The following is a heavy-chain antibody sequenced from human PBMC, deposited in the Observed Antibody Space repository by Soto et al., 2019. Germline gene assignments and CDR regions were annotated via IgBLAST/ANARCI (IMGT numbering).Heavy chain of an antibody. Sequence: LSLTCTVSGGSISSSSYYWGWIRQPPGKGLEWIGSIYYSGSTYYNPSLKSRVTISVDTSKNQFSLKLSSVTAADTAVYYCARLTIFGVVTTSYYFDYWGQGTLVTVSS. CDR1: GGSISSSSYY. CDR3: ARLTIFGVVTTSYYFDY. D-gene: IGHD3-3*01. CDR2: IYYSGST. J-gene: IGHJ4*02. V-gene: IGHV4-39*01.